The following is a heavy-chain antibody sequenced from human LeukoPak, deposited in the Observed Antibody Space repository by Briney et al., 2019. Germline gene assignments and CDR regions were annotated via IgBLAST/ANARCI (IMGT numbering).Heavy chain of an antibody. Sequence: TSVKVSCKASGFTFTSSAVQWVRQARGQRLEWIGWIVVGSGNTNYAQKFQERVTITRDMSTSTAYMELSSLRSEDTAVYYCAARYSGYEIDYWGQGTLVTVPS. CDR1: GFTFTSSA. D-gene: IGHD5-12*01. V-gene: IGHV1-58*01. CDR3: AARYSGYEIDY. J-gene: IGHJ4*02. CDR2: IVVGSGNT.